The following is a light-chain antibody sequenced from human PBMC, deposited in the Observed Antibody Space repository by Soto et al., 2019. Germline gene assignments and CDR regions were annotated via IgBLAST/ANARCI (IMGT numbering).Light chain of an antibody. Sequence: QSALTQPPSASGTPGQRVTVSCSGSSSNIASNTVNWYQQLPGTAPKLLIYSNDQRPSGVPDRFSASKSGTSASLAISGLQSEDEADYYCASWDDSLNGQVFGTGTKVTVL. J-gene: IGLJ1*01. V-gene: IGLV1-44*01. CDR2: SND. CDR1: SSNIASNT. CDR3: ASWDDSLNGQV.